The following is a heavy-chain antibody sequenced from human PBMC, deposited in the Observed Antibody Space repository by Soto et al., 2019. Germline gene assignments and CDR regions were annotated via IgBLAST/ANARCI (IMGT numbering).Heavy chain of an antibody. CDR3: ARVSIPGMYGEDV. Sequence: SVKVSCKASGGTFGNYAISWVRQAPGQGLEWMGKIIPIFKTANYAQKFQGRITITADRSPRTDIAYMELSSLRSEDTALYYGARVSIPGMYGEDVWGQGSTVTVSS. V-gene: IGHV1-69*06. CDR2: IIPIFKTA. CDR1: GGTFGNYA. D-gene: IGHD2-2*01. J-gene: IGHJ6*02.